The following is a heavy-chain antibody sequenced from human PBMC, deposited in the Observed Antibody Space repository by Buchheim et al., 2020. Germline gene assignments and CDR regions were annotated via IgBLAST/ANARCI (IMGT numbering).Heavy chain of an antibody. Sequence: QVQLQESGPGLVKPSETLSLTCTVSGDSVSSSSYYWSWIRQPPRKGLEWIGYSYYTGSTNYNPSLKSLVTISVDTSKNQFSLKLSSVTAADTAVYYCARESRYSYGFGNYWGQGTL. CDR3: ARESRYSYGFGNY. CDR2: SYYTGST. D-gene: IGHD5-18*01. CDR1: GDSVSSSSYY. J-gene: IGHJ4*02. V-gene: IGHV4-61*01.